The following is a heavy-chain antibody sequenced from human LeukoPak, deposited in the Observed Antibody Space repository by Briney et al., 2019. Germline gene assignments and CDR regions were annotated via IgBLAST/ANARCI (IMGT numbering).Heavy chain of an antibody. Sequence: ASVKVSCKAAGGTFSSFAMNWVRQAPGQGLEWMGWINTNPGNPTYAQCFPGRFVFSLDTSVSTAYLQISTLKAEDTAVYYCARDHRGVTTYYWGQGTLVTVSS. D-gene: IGHD4-17*01. CDR2: INTNPGNP. J-gene: IGHJ4*02. CDR3: ARDHRGVTTYY. V-gene: IGHV7-4-1*02. CDR1: GGTFSSFA.